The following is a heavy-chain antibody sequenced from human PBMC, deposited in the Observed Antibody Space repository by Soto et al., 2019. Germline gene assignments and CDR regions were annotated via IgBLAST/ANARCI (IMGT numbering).Heavy chain of an antibody. CDR3: ANRGYCTNGLCSIGAYYYYYYMYF. Sequence: GGSLRLSCAASGFTFSSYAMSWVRQALGKRLEWVSAISGSGGSTYYADSVKGRFTISRDNSKNTLYLQMNRLIAEDTDVYYCANRGYCTNGLCSIGAYYYYYYMYFRGKGTTVTVSS. CDR2: ISGSGGST. V-gene: IGHV3-23*01. J-gene: IGHJ6*03. D-gene: IGHD2-8*01. CDR1: GFTFSSYA.